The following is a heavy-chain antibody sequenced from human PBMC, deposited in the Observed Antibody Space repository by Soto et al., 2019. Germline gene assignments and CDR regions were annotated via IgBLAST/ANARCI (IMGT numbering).Heavy chain of an antibody. D-gene: IGHD3-3*01. CDR2: MNPNSGNT. CDR1: GYTFTSYD. CDR3: ARGRGKDFWSGYYYYYYGMDV. Sequence: RXSVKVSCEASGYTFTSYDINWVRQATVQGLEWMGWMNPNSGNTGYAQKFQGRVTMTRNTSISTAYMELSSLRSEDTAVYYCARGRGKDFWSGYYYYYYGMDVWGQGTTVTVSS. V-gene: IGHV1-8*01. J-gene: IGHJ6*02.